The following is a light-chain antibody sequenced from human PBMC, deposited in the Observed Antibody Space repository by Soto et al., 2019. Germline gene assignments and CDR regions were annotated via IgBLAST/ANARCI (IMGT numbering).Light chain of an antibody. V-gene: IGLV1-47*01. CDR2: RNN. CDR3: AAWDDSLSGSYV. CDR1: SSNIVSNY. Sequence: QSVLTQPPSASGTPGQRVTISCAGSSSNIVSNYVYWYQQLPGTAPKRLIFRNNQRPSGVPDRCSGSKSGTSASLAISGLRSEDEADYYCAAWDDSLSGSYVFGTGTKVTVL. J-gene: IGLJ1*01.